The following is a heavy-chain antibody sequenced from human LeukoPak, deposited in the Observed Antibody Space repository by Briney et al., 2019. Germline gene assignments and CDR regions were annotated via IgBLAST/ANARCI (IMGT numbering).Heavy chain of an antibody. CDR1: GFTFSSHA. J-gene: IGHJ4*02. CDR3: AKAVDRAMVTGDYFDY. V-gene: IGHV3-23*01. Sequence: GGSLRLSCAASGFTFSSHAMSWVRQAPGKGLEWVSAISGSGGSTYYADSVKGRFTISRDNSKNTLYLQMNSLRAEDTAVYYCAKAVDRAMVTGDYFDYWGQGTLVTVSS. CDR2: ISGSGGST. D-gene: IGHD5-18*01.